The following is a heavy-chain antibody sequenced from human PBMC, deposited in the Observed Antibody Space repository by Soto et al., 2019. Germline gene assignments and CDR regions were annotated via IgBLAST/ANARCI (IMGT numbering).Heavy chain of an antibody. CDR1: GGSFSNYA. D-gene: IGHD3-22*01. CDR3: AIGPYSFDSIGSDGAFDI. V-gene: IGHV1-69*01. CDR2: IIPMFDTT. Sequence: QVQLVQSGAEVKKPGSSVKVSCKASGGSFSNYAVNWVRQAPGQGLEWMGGIIPMFDTTNNAQKFQGRVTFTADESTSTAYMELSSLRSADTAVYYCAIGPYSFDSIGSDGAFDIWGQGTVVTVSS. J-gene: IGHJ3*02.